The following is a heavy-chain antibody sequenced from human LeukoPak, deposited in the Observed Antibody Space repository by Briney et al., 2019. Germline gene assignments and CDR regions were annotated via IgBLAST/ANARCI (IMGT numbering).Heavy chain of an antibody. Sequence: ASVKVSCTASGYTFTSYGISWVRQAPGQGLEWMGWISAYNGNTNFAQKLQGRVTMTTDTSTSTAYMELRSLRSDDTAVYYCAREVCSTSCYGNNWFDPWGQGTLVTVSS. CDR3: AREVCSTSCYGNNWFDP. CDR2: ISAYNGNT. V-gene: IGHV1-18*01. D-gene: IGHD2-2*01. J-gene: IGHJ5*02. CDR1: GYTFTSYG.